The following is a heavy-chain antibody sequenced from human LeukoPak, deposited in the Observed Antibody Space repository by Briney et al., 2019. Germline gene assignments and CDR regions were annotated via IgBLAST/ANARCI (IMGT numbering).Heavy chain of an antibody. CDR3: ARVSVGQLPNFDY. CDR1: GDTFSSYG. J-gene: IGHJ4*02. Sequence: ASVKVSCNASGDTFSSYGINWVRQATGLGLEWMGWMNPNSGNTGYAQKFQCRVTITRNTSISTAYMELSSLRSEDTAVYYCARVSVGQLPNFDYWGQGTLVTVSS. D-gene: IGHD2-2*01. CDR2: MNPNSGNT. V-gene: IGHV1-8*03.